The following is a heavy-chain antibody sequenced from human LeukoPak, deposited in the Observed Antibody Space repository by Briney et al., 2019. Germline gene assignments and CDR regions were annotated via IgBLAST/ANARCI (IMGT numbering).Heavy chain of an antibody. Sequence: GGSLRLSCAASGFSFSSYSMNWVRQAPGKGLEWVSSVSSSSNYIYYADSVKGRFTISRDNAKNSLYLQMNTLRAEDTAVYYCARGGGYCGGDCYGIDYWGQGTLVTVSS. CDR1: GFSFSSYS. CDR2: VSSSSNYI. D-gene: IGHD2-21*01. V-gene: IGHV3-21*01. J-gene: IGHJ4*02. CDR3: ARGGGYCGGDCYGIDY.